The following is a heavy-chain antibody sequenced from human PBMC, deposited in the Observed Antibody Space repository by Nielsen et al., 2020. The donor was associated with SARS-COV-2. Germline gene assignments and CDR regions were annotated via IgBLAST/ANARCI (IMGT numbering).Heavy chain of an antibody. D-gene: IGHD3-9*01. Sequence: GESLKISCAASGFTFSSYGMHWVRQAPGKGLEWVAVISYDGSNKYYADSVKGRFTISRDNSKNTLYLQMNSLRAEDTAVYYCARDGNDILTGYQTSLDYWGQGTLVTVSS. V-gene: IGHV3-30*03. CDR3: ARDGNDILTGYQTSLDY. J-gene: IGHJ4*02. CDR2: ISYDGSNK. CDR1: GFTFSSYG.